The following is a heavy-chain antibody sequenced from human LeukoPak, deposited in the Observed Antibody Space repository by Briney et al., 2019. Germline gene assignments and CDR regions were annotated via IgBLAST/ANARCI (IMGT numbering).Heavy chain of an antibody. J-gene: IGHJ4*02. CDR2: ISYDGSNK. D-gene: IGHD5-12*01. Sequence: PGGSRRLSCAASGFTFSSYAMHWVRQAPGKGLEWVAVISYDGSNKYYADSVKGRFTISRDNSKNTLYLQMNSLRAEDTAVYYCAREISGYDDYYFDYWGQGTLVTVSS. CDR3: AREISGYDDYYFDY. CDR1: GFTFSSYA. V-gene: IGHV3-30*04.